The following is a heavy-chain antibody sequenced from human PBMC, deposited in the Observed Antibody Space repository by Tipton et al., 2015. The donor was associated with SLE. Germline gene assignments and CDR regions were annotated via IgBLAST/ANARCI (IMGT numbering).Heavy chain of an antibody. D-gene: IGHD3-22*01. V-gene: IGHV4-4*02. CDR2: IYHSGSA. CDR3: ARNGFYSPDY. J-gene: IGHJ4*02. CDR1: SGSISSSDW. Sequence: TLSLTCAVSSGSISSSDWWRWVRQPPGKGLEWIGDIYHSGSATYNPSLKSRVTISMDKTEDQFSLNLASVTPADAAVYYCARNGFYSPDYWGQGTLVAVSS.